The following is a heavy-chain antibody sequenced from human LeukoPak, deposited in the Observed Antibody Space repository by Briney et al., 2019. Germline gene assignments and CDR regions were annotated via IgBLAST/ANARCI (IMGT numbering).Heavy chain of an antibody. CDR2: ISYDGSNK. V-gene: IGHV3-30-3*01. CDR3: ARGPLEYSSGWYGFDY. J-gene: IGHJ4*02. CDR1: GFTFSSYA. D-gene: IGHD6-19*01. Sequence: PGRSLRLSCAASGFTFSSYAMHWVRQAPGKGLEWVAVISYDGSNKYYADSVKGRFTISRDNSKNTLYLQMNSLRAEDTAVYYCARGPLEYSSGWYGFDYWGQGTLVTVSS.